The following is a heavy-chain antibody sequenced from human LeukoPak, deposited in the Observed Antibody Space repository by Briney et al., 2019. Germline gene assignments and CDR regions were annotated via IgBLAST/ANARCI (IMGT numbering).Heavy chain of an antibody. CDR3: ATDIQQLVLFAY. CDR1: GYSLSEVS. J-gene: IGHJ4*02. CDR2: FDPEDGEA. D-gene: IGHD6-13*01. V-gene: IGHV1-24*01. Sequence: ASAKVSCKVSGYSLSEVSMQWVRQAPGKGLERMGSFDPEDGEAIYAQRFQGRVTMTEDTSTHTAYMEVNSLRSEDTAVYYCATDIQQLVLFAYWGQGTLVTVSS.